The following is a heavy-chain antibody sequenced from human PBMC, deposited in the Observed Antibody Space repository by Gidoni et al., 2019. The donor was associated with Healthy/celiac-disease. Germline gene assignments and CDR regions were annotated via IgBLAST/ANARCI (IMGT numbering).Heavy chain of an antibody. Sequence: QVTLTESGPALVKPTQTLTLTCTFSGFSLSTSGMRVSWIRQPPGKALEWLARIDWDDDKFYSTSLKTRLTISKDTSKNQVVLTMTNMDPVDTATYYCARTPLYSSGHDYWGQGTLVTVSS. V-gene: IGHV2-70*04. CDR2: IDWDDDK. CDR1: GFSLSTSGMR. D-gene: IGHD6-19*01. CDR3: ARTPLYSSGHDY. J-gene: IGHJ4*02.